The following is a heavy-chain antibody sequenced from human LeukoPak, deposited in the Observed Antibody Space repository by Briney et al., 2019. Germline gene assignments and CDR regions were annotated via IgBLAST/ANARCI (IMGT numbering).Heavy chain of an antibody. Sequence: SGTLSLTCTVSGGSISSYYWSWIRQPPGKGLEWIGYIYYSGSTNYNPSLKSRVTISVDTSKNQFSLKLSSVTAADTAVYYRARREMATTYFDYWGQGTLVTVSS. CDR2: IYYSGST. D-gene: IGHD5-24*01. CDR1: GGSISSYY. CDR3: ARREMATTYFDY. V-gene: IGHV4-59*01. J-gene: IGHJ4*02.